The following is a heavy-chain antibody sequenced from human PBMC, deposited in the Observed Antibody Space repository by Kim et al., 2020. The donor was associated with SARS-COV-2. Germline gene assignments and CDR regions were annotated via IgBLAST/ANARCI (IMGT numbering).Heavy chain of an antibody. D-gene: IGHD5-12*01. J-gene: IGHJ3*02. CDR1: GFTFSSYW. CDR2: IKEDGSEK. CDR3: VRDGYSGYDRAFDI. V-gene: IGHV3-7*01. Sequence: GGSLRLSCADSGFTFSSYWMSWVRQAPGKGLEWVANIKEDGSEKYYVDSVNGRFTISRDNAKNSVYLQMNSLRVEDTTVYFCVRDGYSGYDRAFDIWGQGTMVTVSS.